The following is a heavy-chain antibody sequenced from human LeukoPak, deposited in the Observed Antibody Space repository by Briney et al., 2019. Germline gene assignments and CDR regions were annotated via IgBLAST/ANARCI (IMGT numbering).Heavy chain of an antibody. CDR1: GFTFSSYG. J-gene: IGHJ4*02. D-gene: IGHD6-13*01. CDR3: ARIGYSSSSLDY. Sequence: GGSLRLSCAASGFTFSSYGMHWVRQAPGEGLEWVANINQDGSVIYYVDSLKGRFTISRDNAKKSVHLQMNSLRAEDTAVYYCARIGYSSSSLDYWGQGTLVTVSS. CDR2: INQDGSVI. V-gene: IGHV3-7*01.